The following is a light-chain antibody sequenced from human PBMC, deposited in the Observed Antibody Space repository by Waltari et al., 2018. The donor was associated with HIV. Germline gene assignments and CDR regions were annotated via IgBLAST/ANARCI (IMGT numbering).Light chain of an antibody. V-gene: IGLV3-25*03. J-gene: IGLJ2*01. CDR2: QYT. CDR1: SLPKHY. CDR3: QAAHNSDVI. Sequence: SSELTQTPPVALPPGQTAKMMCSGASLPKHYGYWYQQKAGQDPVMIIFQYTKRPSDIPARFSASSAGTTATLTISGVQAEDEADYFCQAAHNSDVIFGGGTKLTVL.